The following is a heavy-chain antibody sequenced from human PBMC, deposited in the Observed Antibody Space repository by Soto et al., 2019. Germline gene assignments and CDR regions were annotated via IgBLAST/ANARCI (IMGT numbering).Heavy chain of an antibody. Sequence: GGSLSLSCAASGFTFSSYWMHWVRQAPGKGPVWVSRINSDGSSTSYADSVKGRFTISRDNAENTLYLQMNSLRAEDTAVYYCARDSAWLFDSWGQGTLVTVSS. V-gene: IGHV3-74*01. CDR1: GFTFSSYW. CDR2: INSDGSST. J-gene: IGHJ4*02. D-gene: IGHD5-12*01. CDR3: ARDSAWLFDS.